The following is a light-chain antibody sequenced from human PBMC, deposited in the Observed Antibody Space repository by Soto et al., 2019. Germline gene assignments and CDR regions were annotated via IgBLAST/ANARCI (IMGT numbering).Light chain of an antibody. V-gene: IGLV2-11*01. CDR1: SSDVGGYNY. J-gene: IGLJ1*01. CDR3: CSYAGSYSDV. CDR2: DVN. Sequence: QSVLTQPRSVSGSPGQSVTISCTGTSSDVGGYNYVSWYQQRPGKAPKLMIYDVNKRPSGVPDRFSGSKSGNTASLTISGLQAGDEADYYCCSYAGSYSDVFGTGTKLTVL.